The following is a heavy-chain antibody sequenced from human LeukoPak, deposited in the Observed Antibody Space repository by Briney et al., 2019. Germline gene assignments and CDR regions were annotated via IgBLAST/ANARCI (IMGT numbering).Heavy chain of an antibody. CDR3: VKDGLQYCTSTACYTFDT. CDR2: VTWEGITT. V-gene: IGHV3-43*01. Sequence: GGSLRLSCIASGFTFDDYTMHWVRQPPGKGLEWVALVTWEGITTKYADPVKGRFTISRDNSKNSLYLQMNSLRIEDTAFYYCVKDGLQYCTSTACYTFDTWGQGTLVTISS. D-gene: IGHD2-2*01. J-gene: IGHJ4*02. CDR1: GFTFDDYT.